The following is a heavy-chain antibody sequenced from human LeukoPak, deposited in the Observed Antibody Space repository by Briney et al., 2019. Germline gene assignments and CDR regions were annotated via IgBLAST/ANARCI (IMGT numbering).Heavy chain of an antibody. CDR2: IYYSGST. CDR3: ASLTIFGVVIHDY. J-gene: IGHJ4*02. D-gene: IGHD3-3*01. Sequence: SETLSLTCTVSGGSISSSSYYWGWIRQPPGKGLEWIGSIYYSGSTYYNPSLKSRVTISVDTSKNQFSLKLGSVTAADTAVYYCASLTIFGVVIHDYWGQGTLVTVSS. CDR1: GGSISSSSYY. V-gene: IGHV4-39*01.